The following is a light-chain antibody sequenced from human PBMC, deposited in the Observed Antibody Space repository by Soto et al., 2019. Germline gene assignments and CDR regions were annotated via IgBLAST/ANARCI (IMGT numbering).Light chain of an antibody. CDR2: GAS. Sequence: EIVLTQSPGTLSLSPGERATLSCRASQSVSSSYLAWYQKKPGQSPRLLIYGASRMATGIPDRFSGSGSGTNCMRTNDRLVHYCVAVFYCRQYAGYPLYTVGRGPKMEIK. CDR3: RQYAGYPLYT. J-gene: IGKJ2*01. V-gene: IGKV3-20*01. CDR1: QSVSSSY.